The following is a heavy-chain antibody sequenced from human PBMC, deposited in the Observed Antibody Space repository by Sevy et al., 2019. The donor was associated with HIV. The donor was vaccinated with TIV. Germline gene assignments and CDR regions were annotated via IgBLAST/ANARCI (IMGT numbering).Heavy chain of an antibody. V-gene: IGHV3-30*04. Sequence: GGSLRLSCAASGFSFSRYAMHWIRQAPGKGLESVAVISYDKVNTYHSDSVKGRFTISRDNSKKTLYLQMNSLRPEDTAVYYCARDGGGDYFDYWGQGTLVTVSS. D-gene: IGHD2-15*01. CDR3: ARDGGGDYFDY. J-gene: IGHJ4*02. CDR1: GFSFSRYA. CDR2: ISYDKVNT.